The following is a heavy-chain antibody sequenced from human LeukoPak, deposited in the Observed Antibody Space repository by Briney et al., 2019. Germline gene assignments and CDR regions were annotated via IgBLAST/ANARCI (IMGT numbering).Heavy chain of an antibody. CDR2: INSDGSST. D-gene: IGHD6-13*01. CDR3: ARDSSSWYVGPFDP. CDR1: GFTFSSYW. Sequence: GGSLRLSCAASGFTFSSYWMHWVRQAPGKGLVWVSRINSDGSSTSYADSVKGRFTISRDNDKNTLYLQMNSLRAEDTAVYYCARDSSSWYVGPFDPWGQGTLVTVSS. V-gene: IGHV3-74*01. J-gene: IGHJ5*02.